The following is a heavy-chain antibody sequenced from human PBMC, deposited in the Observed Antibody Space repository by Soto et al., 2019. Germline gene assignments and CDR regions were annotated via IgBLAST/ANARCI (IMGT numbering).Heavy chain of an antibody. Sequence: EVQLLESGGGLVQPGGSLRLSCAASGFTFSSYAMSWVRQAPGKGLEGVSAISGSGGSTYYADSVKGRFTISRDNSKNTLYLQMNSLRAEDTAVYYCAKSQGGGPDAFDIWGQGTMVTVSS. J-gene: IGHJ3*02. V-gene: IGHV3-23*01. CDR2: ISGSGGST. CDR3: AKSQGGGPDAFDI. CDR1: GFTFSSYA. D-gene: IGHD3-16*01.